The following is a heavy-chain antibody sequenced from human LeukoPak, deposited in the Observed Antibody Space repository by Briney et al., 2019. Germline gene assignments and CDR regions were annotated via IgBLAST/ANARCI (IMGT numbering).Heavy chain of an antibody. J-gene: IGHJ4*02. CDR2: ISYDGSNK. CDR1: GFTFSSYG. Sequence: GQSLRLSCAASGFTFSSYGMHWVRQAPGKGLEWVAVISYDGSNKYYADSVKGRFTISRDNSKNTLYLQMNSLRAEDTAVYYCAKGHKNEDCSGGSCPPDYWGQGTLVTVSS. CDR3: AKGHKNEDCSGGSCPPDY. V-gene: IGHV3-30*18. D-gene: IGHD2-15*01.